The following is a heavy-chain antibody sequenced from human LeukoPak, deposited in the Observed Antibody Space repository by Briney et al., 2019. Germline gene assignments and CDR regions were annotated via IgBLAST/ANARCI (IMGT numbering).Heavy chain of an antibody. CDR2: ISWNSGSM. Sequence: GGSPRLSCAASGFTFDDYAMHWVRQAPGKGLEWVSGISWNSGSMDYADSVKGRFTISRDNAKNSLYLQMNSLRAEDTAVYYCASGLGAYYDSSGYWDDAFDIWGQGTMVTVSS. CDR1: GFTFDDYA. CDR3: ASGLGAYYDSSGYWDDAFDI. V-gene: IGHV3-9*01. D-gene: IGHD3-22*01. J-gene: IGHJ3*02.